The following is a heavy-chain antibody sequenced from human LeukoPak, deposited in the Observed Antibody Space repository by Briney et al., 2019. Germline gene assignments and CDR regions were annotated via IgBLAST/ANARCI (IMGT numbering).Heavy chain of an antibody. Sequence: SETLSLTCTVSGGSISSYYWSWIRQPPGKGLEWIGYIYYSGSTNYNPSLKSRVTISVDTSKNQFSLKLSSVTAADTAVYYCASRFRDGFDYWGQGTLVTVSS. CDR2: IYYSGST. D-gene: IGHD5-24*01. CDR3: ASRFRDGFDY. V-gene: IGHV4-59*08. J-gene: IGHJ4*02. CDR1: GGSISSYY.